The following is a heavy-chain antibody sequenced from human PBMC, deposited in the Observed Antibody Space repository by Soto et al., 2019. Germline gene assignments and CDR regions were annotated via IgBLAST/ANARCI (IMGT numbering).Heavy chain of an antibody. CDR2: ISSEGSKK. CDR3: AKEYTTFRDTFQY. CDR1: GFTFSTYA. Sequence: ESGGGVVQPGRSLRLSCAASGFTFSTYAMYWVRQAPGKGLEWVASISSEGSKKDFADSVKGRFTISRDSSKNSLYLQMDSLRAEDTAVYYCAKEYTTFRDTFQYWGQGTLVIVSP. D-gene: IGHD5-18*01. V-gene: IGHV3-30*18. J-gene: IGHJ4*02.